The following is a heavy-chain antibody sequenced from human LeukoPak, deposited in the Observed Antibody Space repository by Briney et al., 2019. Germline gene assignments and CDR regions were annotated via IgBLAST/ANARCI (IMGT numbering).Heavy chain of an antibody. CDR3: ARDRLAAAGTVDY. J-gene: IGHJ4*02. CDR2: ICTSGST. D-gene: IGHD6-13*01. V-gene: IGHV4-4*07. Sequence: PSETLSLTCTVTGGSISSYYWSSIRQPAGKGLEWIGRICTSGSTNSNPSLTSRVTMSVDTSKNQFSLKRSSVTAADTAVYYCARDRLAAAGTVDYWGQGTLVTVSS. CDR1: GGSISSYY.